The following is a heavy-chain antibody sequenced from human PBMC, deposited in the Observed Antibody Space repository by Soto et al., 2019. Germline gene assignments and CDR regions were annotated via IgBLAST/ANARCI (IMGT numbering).Heavy chain of an antibody. Sequence: ASVKVSCKASGYTFTSYGISWVRQAPGQGLEWMGWISAYNGNTSYAQKFQGRVTMTRDTSTSTVYMELSSLRSEDTAVYYCARGVYSSSPKSYGMDVWGQGTTVTVSS. CDR1: GYTFTSYG. V-gene: IGHV1-18*01. CDR2: ISAYNGNT. CDR3: ARGVYSSSPKSYGMDV. J-gene: IGHJ6*02. D-gene: IGHD6-6*01.